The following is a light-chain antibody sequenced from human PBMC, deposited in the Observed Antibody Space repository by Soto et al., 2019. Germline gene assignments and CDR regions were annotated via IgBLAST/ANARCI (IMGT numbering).Light chain of an antibody. J-gene: IGKJ4*01. CDR1: QSVSSN. CDR3: QQYDSSPLT. CDR2: GAS. V-gene: IGKV3-20*01. Sequence: EILLTQSPGTLSLSPGERATLSCRASQSVSSNLAWYQQKPGQARRLIIHGASRRATDIPDRFSGSGSGADFTLTINTLEPEDFAVYYCQQYDSSPLTFGGVTKVEIK.